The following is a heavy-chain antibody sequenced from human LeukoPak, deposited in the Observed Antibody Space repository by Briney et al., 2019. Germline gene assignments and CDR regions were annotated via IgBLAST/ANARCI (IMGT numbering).Heavy chain of an antibody. Sequence: GGSLRLSCAASGFTFSSYWMHWVRQAPGKGLVWVSRINSDGSSTSYADSVKGRFTISRDNAKNTLYLQMNSLRAEDTAVYYCARRRARRGSSGWYGPYWYFDLWGRGTLVTVSS. D-gene: IGHD6-19*01. CDR2: INSDGSST. CDR3: ARRRARRGSSGWYGPYWYFDL. V-gene: IGHV3-74*01. J-gene: IGHJ2*01. CDR1: GFTFSSYW.